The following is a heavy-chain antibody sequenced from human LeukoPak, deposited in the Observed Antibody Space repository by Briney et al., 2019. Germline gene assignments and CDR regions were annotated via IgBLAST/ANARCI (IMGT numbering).Heavy chain of an antibody. V-gene: IGHV3-74*01. CDR1: GFTFSGYP. CDR2: ICPDGTIT. J-gene: IGHJ4*02. CDR3: VRDFRSADY. Sequence: GGSLRLSCAASGFTFSGYPMSWVRQAPGKGPMWVSRICPDGTITNYADSVKARFIISRDNARNTVYLQMNSLRVEDTAVYYCVRDFRSADYWGQGTLVTVSS.